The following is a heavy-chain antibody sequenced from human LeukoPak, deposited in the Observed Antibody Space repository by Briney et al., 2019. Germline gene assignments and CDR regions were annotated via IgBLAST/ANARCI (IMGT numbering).Heavy chain of an antibody. CDR2: FSGSGGST. CDR1: GFTFSSYA. Sequence: GGSLTLSCAASGFTFSSYAMSWVRQAPGKGLECISGFSGSGGSTYYADSVKGRFTISRDNSKNTLYLQMNSLRAEDTAVYYCAKSGYNRFDYWGQGTLVTVSS. CDR3: AKSGYNRFDY. J-gene: IGHJ4*02. D-gene: IGHD5-24*01. V-gene: IGHV3-23*01.